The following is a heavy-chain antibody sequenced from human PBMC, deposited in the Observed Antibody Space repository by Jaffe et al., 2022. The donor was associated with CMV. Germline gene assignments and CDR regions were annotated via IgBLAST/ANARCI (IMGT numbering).Heavy chain of an antibody. J-gene: IGHJ3*02. CDR1: GFTFSNAW. Sequence: EVQLVESGGGLVKPGGSLRLSCAASGFTFSNAWMSWVRQAPGKGLEWVGRIKSKTDGGTTDYAAPVKGRFTISRDDSKNTLYLQMNSLKTEDTAVYYCTTHPRADYYDSSGYLLIDAFDIWGQGTMVTVSS. CDR2: IKSKTDGGTT. D-gene: IGHD3-22*01. CDR3: TTHPRADYYDSSGYLLIDAFDI. V-gene: IGHV3-15*01.